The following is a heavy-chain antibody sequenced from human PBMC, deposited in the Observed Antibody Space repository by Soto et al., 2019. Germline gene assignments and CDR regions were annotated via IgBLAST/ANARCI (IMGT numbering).Heavy chain of an antibody. V-gene: IGHV4-4*07. J-gene: IGHJ4*02. Sequence: LSLTCTVSCVSVTSYYWTLIRQPAFNGLEWIGRISISGNTNYNPSLKSRVTMSVDVSKNQFSLRLTSVTAADTALYYCARGMTPSGAPAWYYFDSWGQGALVTVSS. D-gene: IGHD2-8*02. CDR2: ISISGNT. CDR3: ARGMTPSGAPAWYYFDS. CDR1: CVSVTSYY.